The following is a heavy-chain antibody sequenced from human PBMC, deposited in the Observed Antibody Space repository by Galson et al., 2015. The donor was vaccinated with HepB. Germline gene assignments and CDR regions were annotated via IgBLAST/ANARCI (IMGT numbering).Heavy chain of an antibody. Sequence: PALVKPTQTLTLTCTFSGFSLSTSGVGVGWIRQPPGKALEWLALIYWDDDKHYSPSLKSRLTVTKDTSKNQVVLTMTNMDPVDTATYYCAHRQSTTDFDYWGQGTLVTVSS. CDR3: AHRQSTTDFDY. CDR2: IYWDDDK. V-gene: IGHV2-5*02. J-gene: IGHJ4*02. CDR1: GFSLSTSGVG. D-gene: IGHD4-11*01.